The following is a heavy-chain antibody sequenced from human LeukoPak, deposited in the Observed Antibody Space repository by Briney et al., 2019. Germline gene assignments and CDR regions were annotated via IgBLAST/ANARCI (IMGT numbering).Heavy chain of an antibody. J-gene: IGHJ4*02. CDR2: ISGSGVSI. D-gene: IGHD6-13*01. CDR1: GFTFSSYA. Sequence: PGGSLRLSCAASGFTFSSYAMSWVRQAPGKGLEWVSAISGSGVSIYYADSVKGRFTISRDNSKNTVYLQMNSLRAEDTAVYYCAKDRRGHYSSSYEDYWGQGTLVTVSS. CDR3: AKDRRGHYSSSYEDY. V-gene: IGHV3-23*01.